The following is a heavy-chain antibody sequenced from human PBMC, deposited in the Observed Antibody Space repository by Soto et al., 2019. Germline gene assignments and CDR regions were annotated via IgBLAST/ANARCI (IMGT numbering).Heavy chain of an antibody. J-gene: IGHJ5*02. CDR3: AHTIVVVTKGVCFDP. V-gene: IGHV2-5*01. CDR1: GFSLSTSGVG. Sequence: QITLKESGPTLVKPTQTLTLTCTFSGFSLSTSGVGVGWIRQPPGKALEWLALIYWYDDKRYSPSLKSRLTITQDTSKNQVVITMTNMDPVDKATYYCAHTIVVVTKGVCFDPWGQGTLVTFSS. D-gene: IGHD3-22*01. CDR2: IYWYDDK.